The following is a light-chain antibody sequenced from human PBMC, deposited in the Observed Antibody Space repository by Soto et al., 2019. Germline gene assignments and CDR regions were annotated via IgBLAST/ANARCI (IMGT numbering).Light chain of an antibody. CDR3: QQYNSLVA. CDR2: KAS. V-gene: IGKV1-5*03. CDR1: QSISSW. Sequence: DIQMTQSPSTLSASVGDRVTITCRASQSISSWLAWYQQKPGEAPKLLIYKASSLESGVPSRFSGSGSGTEFTLTISSLQPDDFATYYCQQYNSLVAFGQGTKVDIK. J-gene: IGKJ1*01.